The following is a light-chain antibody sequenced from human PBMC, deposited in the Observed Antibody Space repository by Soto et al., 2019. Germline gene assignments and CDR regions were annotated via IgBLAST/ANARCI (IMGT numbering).Light chain of an antibody. Sequence: DIVVTQSPLTLPVTPGETASISCRSSQSLLHSNGYNYLDWYLQKPGQSPQLLIYLGSNRASGVPDRFSGSGPGTDFTLKISRVEAEDVGVYYCVQALQSPPWTFGQGTKVEIK. CDR1: QSLLHSNGYNY. J-gene: IGKJ1*01. CDR3: VQALQSPPWT. V-gene: IGKV2-28*01. CDR2: LGS.